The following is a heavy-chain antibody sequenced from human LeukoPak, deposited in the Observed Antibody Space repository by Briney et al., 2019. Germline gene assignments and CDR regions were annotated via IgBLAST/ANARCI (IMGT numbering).Heavy chain of an antibody. CDR3: AILPARDTYYYDSSGYYRPGVH. CDR1: GGAISSSHYY. D-gene: IGHD3-22*01. CDR2: IYYSGST. J-gene: IGHJ4*02. Sequence: NPSEALSLTCTVSGGAISSSHYYWGWIRQLPGKGLEWIGSIYYSGSTSYNSSLKSRVTISVDTSKNQFSLKLSSVTAADTAVYYCAILPARDTYYYDSSGYYRPGVHWGQGTLVTVSS. V-gene: IGHV4-39*07.